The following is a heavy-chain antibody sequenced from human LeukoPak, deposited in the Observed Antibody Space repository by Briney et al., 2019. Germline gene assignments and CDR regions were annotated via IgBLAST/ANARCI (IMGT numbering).Heavy chain of an antibody. Sequence: PGGSLRLSCAASGFTFSSYAMSRVRQAPGKGLEWVSAISGSGGSTYYADSVKGRFTISRDNSKNTLYLQMNSLRAEDTAVYYCARDGGNDFWSGYSHYFDYWGQGTLVIVSS. V-gene: IGHV3-23*01. CDR3: ARDGGNDFWSGYSHYFDY. CDR2: ISGSGGST. CDR1: GFTFSSYA. D-gene: IGHD3-3*01. J-gene: IGHJ4*02.